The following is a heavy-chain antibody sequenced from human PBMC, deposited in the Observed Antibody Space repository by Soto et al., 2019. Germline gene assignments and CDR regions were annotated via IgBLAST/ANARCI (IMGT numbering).Heavy chain of an antibody. V-gene: IGHV3-48*02. CDR2: ISSSSTTI. Sequence: HPGGSLRLSCAASGFPFSTYSMSWVRQAPGRGLEWVSYISSSSTTIFYADSVKGRFTISRDNGKKSLYLQMNSLRDEDTAVYYCASLYCISPACQVLDAFDIWGQGTMVTVSS. J-gene: IGHJ3*02. D-gene: IGHD2-2*01. CDR3: ASLYCISPACQVLDAFDI. CDR1: GFPFSTYS.